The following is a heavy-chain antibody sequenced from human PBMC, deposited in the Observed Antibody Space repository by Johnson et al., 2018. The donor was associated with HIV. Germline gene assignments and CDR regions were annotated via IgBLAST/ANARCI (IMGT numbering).Heavy chain of an antibody. V-gene: IGHV3-74*02. J-gene: IGHJ3*02. D-gene: IGHD3-10*01. CDR3: ARARLLWFRELWPHDAFDI. Sequence: MLLVESGGGLIQPGGSLRLSCAASGFTVSSNYMSWVRQAPGQGPVWVSRINSDGSSSAYADSVKGRFTISRDGAKNTLYLQMNSLRAEDTAVYYCARARLLWFRELWPHDAFDIWGQGTKVTVSS. CDR2: INSDGSSS. CDR1: GFTVSSNY.